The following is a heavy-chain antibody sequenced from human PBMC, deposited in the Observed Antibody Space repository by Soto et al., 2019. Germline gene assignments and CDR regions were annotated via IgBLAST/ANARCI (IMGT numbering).Heavy chain of an antibody. CDR1: GFTFSSYA. J-gene: IGHJ4*02. CDR2: LGGSGVST. D-gene: IGHD1-7*01. V-gene: IGHV3-23*01. CDR3: ATTTNHFDY. Sequence: EVHLLESGGGLGQPGGSLRLSCAASGFTFSSYAMSWVRRAPGKGLEWVSTLGGSGVSTYYADSVKGRFTISRDNSKNTLYLQMNSLRAEDTAVYYWATTTNHFDYWGQGTLVTVSS.